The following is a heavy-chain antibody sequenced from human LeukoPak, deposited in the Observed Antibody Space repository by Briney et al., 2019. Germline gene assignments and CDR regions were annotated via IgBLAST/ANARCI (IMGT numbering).Heavy chain of an antibody. CDR1: GESFSGYH. Sequence: SEPLTLTCALYGESFSGYHGSWLRQPPGKGVEWMGEINHSGSTTYNPSLKSRVAISVDTSKNQFSLKRSSVTAADTAVYYCARGKRGYSSSWYDYWGQGTLVTVSS. D-gene: IGHD6-13*01. CDR2: INHSGST. V-gene: IGHV4-34*01. J-gene: IGHJ4*02. CDR3: ARGKRGYSSSWYDY.